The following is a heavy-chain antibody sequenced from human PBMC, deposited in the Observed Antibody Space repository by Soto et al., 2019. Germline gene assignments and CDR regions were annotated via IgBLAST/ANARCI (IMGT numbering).Heavy chain of an antibody. CDR1: GGSITSNW. D-gene: IGHD2-21*01. CDR2: IFHTGSA. J-gene: IGHJ4*02. Sequence: QVQLQESGPGLMKPSGTLSLTCAVSGGSITSNWWSWVRQPPGKGLEWIAEIFHTGSANYNPSLMGRLAISTDKSRNLLSLNLNSVTAADTAVYYCARHIAVSGTRGFDHWGQGTLVAVSS. CDR3: ARHIAVSGTRGFDH. V-gene: IGHV4-4*02.